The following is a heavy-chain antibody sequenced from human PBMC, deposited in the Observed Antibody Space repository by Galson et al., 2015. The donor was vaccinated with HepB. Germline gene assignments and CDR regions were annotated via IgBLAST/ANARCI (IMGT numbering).Heavy chain of an antibody. D-gene: IGHD2-2*02. CDR3: AKAGDIVVVPAAISRFVGGGYFDY. J-gene: IGHJ4*02. CDR2: ISGSGGST. V-gene: IGHV3-23*01. CDR1: GFTFSSYA. Sequence: SLRLSCAASGFTFSSYAMSWVRQAPGKGLEWVSAISGSGGSTYYADSVKGRFTISRDNSKNTLYLQMNSLRAEDTAVYYCAKAGDIVVVPAAISRFVGGGYFDYWGQGTLVTVSS.